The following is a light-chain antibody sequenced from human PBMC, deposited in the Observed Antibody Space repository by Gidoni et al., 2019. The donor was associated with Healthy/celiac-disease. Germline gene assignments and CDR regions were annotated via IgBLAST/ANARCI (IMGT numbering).Light chain of an antibody. Sequence: DIVMTQSPLSLPVTPGEPASISCRSSQSLLHSNGYNYLDWYLQKPGQSPQLLIYLGSNRASGGPDRFSGSGAGTDFTLKISRVEAEDVGVYYCMQALQTPPTFXXXTKVEIK. CDR3: MQALQTPPT. CDR2: LGS. CDR1: QSLLHSNGYNY. V-gene: IGKV2-28*01. J-gene: IGKJ1*01.